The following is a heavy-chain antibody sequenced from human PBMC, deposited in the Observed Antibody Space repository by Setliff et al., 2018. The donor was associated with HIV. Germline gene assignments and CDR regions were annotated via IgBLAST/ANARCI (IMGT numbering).Heavy chain of an antibody. CDR3: ARMSSDYVGPSDH. CDR2: FHYSGST. CDR1: GDSISSSSYY. D-gene: IGHD4-17*01. J-gene: IGHJ4*02. V-gene: IGHV4-39*01. Sequence: SETLSLTCNVSGDSISSSSYYWGWIRQPPGKGLEWIGSFHYSGSTSYNPSLRSRGTISVDTSKNLFSLKLTSVTAADTAVYYCARMSSDYVGPSDHWGQGTLVTVSS.